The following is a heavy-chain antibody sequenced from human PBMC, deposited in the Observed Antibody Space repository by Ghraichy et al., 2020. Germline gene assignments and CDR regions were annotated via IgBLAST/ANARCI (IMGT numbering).Heavy chain of an antibody. Sequence: ASVKVSCKASGYTFTSYAMHWVRQAPGQRLEWMGWINAGNGNTKYSQKFQGRVTITRDTSASTAYMELSSLRSEDTAVYYCARWGEDLLLWFGELFGPAGAFDIWGQGTMVTVSS. V-gene: IGHV1-3*01. J-gene: IGHJ3*02. CDR2: INAGNGNT. CDR3: ARWGEDLLLWFGELFGPAGAFDI. D-gene: IGHD3-10*01. CDR1: GYTFTSYA.